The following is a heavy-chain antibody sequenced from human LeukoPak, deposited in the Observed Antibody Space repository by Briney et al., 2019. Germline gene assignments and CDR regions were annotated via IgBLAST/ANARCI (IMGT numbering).Heavy chain of an antibody. D-gene: IGHD2-2*01. Sequence: TSETLSLTCTVSGGSISSYYWSWIRQPAGKGLEWIGRIYTSGSTNYNPSLKSRVTMSVDTSKNQFSLKLSSVTAADTAVYYCARVKEVPAALAPYYYYGMDVWGQGTTVTVSS. CDR2: IYTSGST. CDR3: ARVKEVPAALAPYYYYGMDV. CDR1: GGSISSYY. J-gene: IGHJ6*02. V-gene: IGHV4-4*07.